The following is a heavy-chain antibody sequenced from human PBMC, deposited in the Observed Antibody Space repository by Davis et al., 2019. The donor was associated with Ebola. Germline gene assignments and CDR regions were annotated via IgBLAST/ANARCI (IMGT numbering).Heavy chain of an antibody. D-gene: IGHD4-17*01. CDR3: ARDTYGDYGYYYGMDV. CDR1: GFTFSSYA. Sequence: GESLKISCAASGFTFSSYAMTWVRQAPGKGLEWVSAIRASGEATYYADSVKGRFTISRDNAKNSLYLQMNSLKTEDTAVYYCARDTYGDYGYYYGMDVWGQGTTVTVSS. CDR2: IRASGEAT. J-gene: IGHJ6*02. V-gene: IGHV3-23*01.